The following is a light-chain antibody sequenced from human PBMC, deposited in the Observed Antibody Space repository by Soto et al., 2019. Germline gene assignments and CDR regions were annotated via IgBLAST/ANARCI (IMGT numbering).Light chain of an antibody. CDR2: GVS. CDR1: SSDIGGHND. Sequence: QSALTQPASVSGSPGQSITISCTGTSSDIGGHNDVSWYQQHPGKAPKLLIYGVSNRPSGVSNRFSASKSGNTASLTISGLQAEDETDYYCSSYTGSSPLLFGGGTKLTVL. CDR3: SSYTGSSPLL. J-gene: IGLJ2*01. V-gene: IGLV2-14*01.